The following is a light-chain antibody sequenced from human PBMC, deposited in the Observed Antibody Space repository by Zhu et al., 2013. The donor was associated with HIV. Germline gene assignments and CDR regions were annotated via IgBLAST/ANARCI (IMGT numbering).Light chain of an antibody. V-gene: IGKV3-20*01. CDR2: GAS. Sequence: ESVLTQSPGTLSLSPGEGATLSCRASQNVRDNHLAWYQQKPGQAPRLLIYGASARATGISDRFSGSGSGTDFTLTISRLEPEDFAVYYCQQYGGSLPVTFGQGTRLEI. J-gene: IGKJ5*01. CDR3: QQYGGSLPVT. CDR1: QNVRDNH.